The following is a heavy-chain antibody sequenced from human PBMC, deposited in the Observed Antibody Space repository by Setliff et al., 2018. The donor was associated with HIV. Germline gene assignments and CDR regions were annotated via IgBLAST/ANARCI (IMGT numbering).Heavy chain of an antibody. CDR3: ARDRYDSSGLNWFDP. CDR2: IYTSGST. V-gene: IGHV4-38-2*02. J-gene: IGHJ5*02. CDR1: GYSISSGYY. D-gene: IGHD3-22*01. Sequence: PSETLSLTCTVTGYSISSGYYWAWIRQPPGKGLEWIGHIYTSGSTNYNPSLKSRVTISVDTSKNQFSLKLSSVTAADTAVYYCARDRYDSSGLNWFDPWGQGTLVTVSS.